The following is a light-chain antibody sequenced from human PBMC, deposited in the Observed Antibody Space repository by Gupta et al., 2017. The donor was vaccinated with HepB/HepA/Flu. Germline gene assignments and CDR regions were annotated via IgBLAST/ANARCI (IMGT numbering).Light chain of an antibody. V-gene: IGKV1-39*01. CDR1: QSISSY. Sequence: DIQMTQSPSSLSASVGDRVTITCRASQSISSYLNWYQQKPGKAPELLIYAASTLQTGVPSRFSGSGSGTDFTLTVGSLQPEDFATYYCQETYDTPRTFGGGTKVEIK. CDR3: QETYDTPRT. CDR2: AAS. J-gene: IGKJ4*01.